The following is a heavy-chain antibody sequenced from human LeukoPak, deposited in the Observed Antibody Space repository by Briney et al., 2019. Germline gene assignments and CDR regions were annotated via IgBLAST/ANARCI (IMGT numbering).Heavy chain of an antibody. V-gene: IGHV4-39*07. D-gene: IGHD3-22*01. CDR2: IYHSGST. CDR1: GGSISSSSYY. Sequence: SETLSLTCTVSGGSISSSSYYWGWIRQPPGKGLEWIGSIYHSGSTYYNPSLKSRFTISVDTSKNQFSLKLSSVTAADTAVYYCARDQGPDYYDSSGYYHDYWGQGTLVTVSS. J-gene: IGHJ4*02. CDR3: ARDQGPDYYDSSGYYHDY.